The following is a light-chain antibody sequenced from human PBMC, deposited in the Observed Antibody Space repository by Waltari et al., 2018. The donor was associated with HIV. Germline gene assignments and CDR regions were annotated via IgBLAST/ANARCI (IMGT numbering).Light chain of an antibody. CDR2: GAS. J-gene: IGKJ5*01. CDR3: QQNSYCLPIT. V-gene: IGKV3-15*01. Sequence: EIVMTQSPATLSVSPGESATLSCRASQSVGTKLAWYQQKPGQAPRLLIYGASIRATGIPARFSGSGSGMEFTLTISSLQSEDFAVYYCQQNSYCLPITFGQGTRLEI. CDR1: QSVGTK.